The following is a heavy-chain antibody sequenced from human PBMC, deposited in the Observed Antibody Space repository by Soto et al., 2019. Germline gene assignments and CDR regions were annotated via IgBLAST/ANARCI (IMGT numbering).Heavy chain of an antibody. Sequence: ASVKVSCKASGYTFTSYYMHWVRQAPGQGLEWMGIINPSGGSTSYAQKVQGRATMTRDTSTSTVYMELSSLRSEDTAVYYCARDTVGRLQPPTTYYYHGMDVWGQGTTVTVSS. CDR3: ARDTVGRLQPPTTYYYHGMDV. CDR2: INPSGGST. V-gene: IGHV1-46*01. CDR1: GYTFTSYY. D-gene: IGHD6-25*01. J-gene: IGHJ6*02.